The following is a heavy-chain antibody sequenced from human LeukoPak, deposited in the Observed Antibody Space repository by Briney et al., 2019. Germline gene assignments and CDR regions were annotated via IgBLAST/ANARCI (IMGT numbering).Heavy chain of an antibody. CDR1: GYSFPSYW. CDR3: ATHPGGLQSGFDN. J-gene: IGHJ4*02. D-gene: IGHD5-24*01. V-gene: IGHV5-51*01. Sequence: PGESLKISCTGSGYSFPSYWIGWVRQMPGKGLEYIGIIPPGDSDTRYSPSFQCQVTISADGSSSTNYIQWSCLTASDTAMYYCATHPGGLQSGFDNWGQGTLVTVCS. CDR2: IPPGDSDT.